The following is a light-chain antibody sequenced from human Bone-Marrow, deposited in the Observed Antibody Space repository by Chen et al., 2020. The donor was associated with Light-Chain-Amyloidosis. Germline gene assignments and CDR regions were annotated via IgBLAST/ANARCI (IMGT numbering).Light chain of an antibody. CDR3: QVWDRSSDRPV. J-gene: IGLJ3*02. Sequence: SYVLTQPSSVSVAPGKTATIACGGNNIGSTSVHWYQQTPCQAPLLVVYDDNDRPSGIPERFSGSNSGNPATLTISMVEAGDEADYYCQVWDRSSDRPVFGGGTKLTVL. V-gene: IGLV3-21*03. CDR1: NIGSTS. CDR2: DDN.